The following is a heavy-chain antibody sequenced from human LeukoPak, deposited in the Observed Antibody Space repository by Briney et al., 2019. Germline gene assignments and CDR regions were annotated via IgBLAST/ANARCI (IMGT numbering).Heavy chain of an antibody. V-gene: IGHV3-64*01. CDR3: ARDRFSSGIVGATILY. CDR1: GFTFSSYA. CDR2: ISSNGGST. D-gene: IGHD1-26*01. J-gene: IGHJ4*02. Sequence: PGGSLRLSCAASGFTFSSYAMHWVRQAPGKGLEYVSAISSNGGSTYYANSVKGRFTISRDNSKNTLYLQMGSLRPEDMAVYYCARDRFSSGIVGATILYWGQGTLVTVSS.